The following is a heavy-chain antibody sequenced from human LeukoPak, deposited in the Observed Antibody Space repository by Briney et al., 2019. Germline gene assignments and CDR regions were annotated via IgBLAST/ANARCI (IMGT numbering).Heavy chain of an antibody. J-gene: IGHJ4*02. CDR2: IYYTRST. V-gene: IGHV4-59*08. CDR3: ARHSRTWYDFDY. CDR1: GGSISSYY. Sequence: ETLSLTCTVSGGSISSYYWSWIRQPPGKGLEWIGYIYYTRSTHYNPSLKSRVTISVDTSKNQFSLKLSSVTAADTAVYYCARHSRTWYDFDYWGPRTLVTVSS. D-gene: IGHD6-13*01.